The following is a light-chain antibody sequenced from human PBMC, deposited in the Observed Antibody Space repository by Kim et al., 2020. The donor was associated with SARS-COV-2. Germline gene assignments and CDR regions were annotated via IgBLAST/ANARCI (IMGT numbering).Light chain of an antibody. V-gene: IGLV1-40*01. Sequence: QRVTIASTWSTSNSGAGNDVHWYQKQPGTAPKLLIYENNTRPSGVPDRFSGSRSGTSASLAITGLQAEDEADYYCQSYDRSLSGSVFGGGTKLTVL. J-gene: IGLJ3*02. CDR2: ENN. CDR3: QSYDRSLSGSV. CDR1: TSNSGAGND.